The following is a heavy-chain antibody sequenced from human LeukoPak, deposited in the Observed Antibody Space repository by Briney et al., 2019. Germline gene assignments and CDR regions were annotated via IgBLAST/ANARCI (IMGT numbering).Heavy chain of an antibody. Sequence: SQTLSLTCTVSGGSISSGDYYWSWICQHPGKGLEWIGYLYYSGSTYYNPSFKSRLTISVDTSKNQFSLKLSSVTAADTAVYYCARGLGSWFDYWGQGTLVTVSS. D-gene: IGHD6-13*01. CDR1: GGSISSGDYY. CDR2: LYYSGST. V-gene: IGHV4-31*03. CDR3: ARGLGSWFDY. J-gene: IGHJ4*02.